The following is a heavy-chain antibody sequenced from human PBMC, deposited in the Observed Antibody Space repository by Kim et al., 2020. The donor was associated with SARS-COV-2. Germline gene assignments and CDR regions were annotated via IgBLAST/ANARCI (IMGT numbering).Heavy chain of an antibody. CDR2: ISSSGSI. CDR1: GFTFSSYS. Sequence: GGSLRLSCAASGFTFSSYSMNWVRQAPGKGLEWVSSISSSGSIYYADAVKSRFPISRDNAKNSLYLQLISRRAEDTAVYYCARDRDSSSGRPDWFDPWGQGTLVTVSS. J-gene: IGHJ5*02. D-gene: IGHD6-13*01. V-gene: IGHV3-21*01. CDR3: ARDRDSSSGRPDWFDP.